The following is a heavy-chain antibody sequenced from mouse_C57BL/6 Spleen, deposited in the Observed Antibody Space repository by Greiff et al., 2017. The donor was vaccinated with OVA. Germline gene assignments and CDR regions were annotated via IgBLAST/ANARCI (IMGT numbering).Heavy chain of an antibody. CDR3: ARAGSSWAMDY. CDR1: GYAFSSSW. D-gene: IGHD1-1*01. V-gene: IGHV1-82*01. CDR2: IYPGDGDT. J-gene: IGHJ4*01. Sequence: VKLVESGPELVKPGASVKISCKASGYAFSSSWMNWVKQRPGKGLEWIGRIYPGDGDTNYNGKFKGKATLTADKSSSTAYMQLSSLTSEDSAVYFCARAGSSWAMDYWGQGTSVTVSS.